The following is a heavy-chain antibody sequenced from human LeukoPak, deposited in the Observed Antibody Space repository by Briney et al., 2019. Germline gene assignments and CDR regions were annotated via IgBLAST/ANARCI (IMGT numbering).Heavy chain of an antibody. D-gene: IGHD3-22*01. CDR1: GFTLSSYA. J-gene: IGHJ4*02. V-gene: IGHV3-64*01. CDR3: ARDFRYYDSSGYLY. Sequence: GGSLRLSCAASGFTLSSYAMHWVRQAPGKGLEYVSAISSNGGSTYYANSVKGRFTISTDNSKNTLYLQMGSLRAEDMAVYYCARDFRYYDSSGYLYWGQGTLVTVSS. CDR2: ISSNGGST.